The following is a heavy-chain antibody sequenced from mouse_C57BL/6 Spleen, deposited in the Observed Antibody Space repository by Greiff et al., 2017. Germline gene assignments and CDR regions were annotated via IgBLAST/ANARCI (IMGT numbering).Heavy chain of an antibody. V-gene: IGHV1-18*01. CDR1: GYTFTDYN. Sequence: EVQLQQSGPELVKPGASVKIPCKASGYTFTDYNMDWVKQSPGKSLEWIGDINPNNGGTIYNQKFKGKATLTVDKSSSTAYMELRSLTSEDTAVYYCARWRLLWLAYWGQGTLVTVSA. D-gene: IGHD2-3*01. CDR3: ARWRLLWLAY. J-gene: IGHJ3*01. CDR2: INPNNGGT.